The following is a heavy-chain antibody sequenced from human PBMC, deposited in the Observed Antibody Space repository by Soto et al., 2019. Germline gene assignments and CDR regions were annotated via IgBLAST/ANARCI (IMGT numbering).Heavy chain of an antibody. D-gene: IGHD1-1*01. CDR2: ISYDGSNK. CDR3: AKDQGKVGWNDAYDAFDI. V-gene: IGHV3-30*18. Sequence: GGSLRLSCAASGFTFSSYGMHWVRQAPGKGLEWVAVISYDGSNKYYADSVKGRFTISRDNSKNTLYLQMNSLRAEDTAVYYCAKDQGKVGWNDAYDAFDIWGQGTMVTVSS. CDR1: GFTFSSYG. J-gene: IGHJ3*02.